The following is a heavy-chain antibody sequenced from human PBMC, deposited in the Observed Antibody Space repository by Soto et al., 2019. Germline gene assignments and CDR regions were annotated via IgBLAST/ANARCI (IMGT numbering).Heavy chain of an antibody. D-gene: IGHD6-19*01. CDR1: GVSFSCYY. CDR3: ARDRESRVPVAGEFDY. Sequence: PSETLSVTCAFYGVSFSCYYSILLRQPPGKGLEWIGEINHSGSTNYNPSLKSRVTISVDTSKNQFSLKLSSVTAADTAVYYCARDRESRVPVAGEFDYRGQGTLVTVSS. V-gene: IGHV4-34*01. J-gene: IGHJ4*02. CDR2: INHSGST.